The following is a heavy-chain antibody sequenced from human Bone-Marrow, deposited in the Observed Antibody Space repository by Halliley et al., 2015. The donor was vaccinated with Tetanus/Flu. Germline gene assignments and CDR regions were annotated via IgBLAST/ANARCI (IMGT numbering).Heavy chain of an antibody. J-gene: IGHJ4*02. D-gene: IGHD3-10*01. CDR1: GFSFTDYW. Sequence: QLVQSGPEVKKPGESLKISCQASGFSFTDYWIGWVRQMPGKGLEWMGIIKPDGSDIRYSPPFQGHVSISADKSVSTAYLQWTSVQASDSALCFCARQVNFLADFWGQGTLVTVAS. CDR2: IKPDGSDI. CDR3: ARQVNFLADF. V-gene: IGHV5-51*01.